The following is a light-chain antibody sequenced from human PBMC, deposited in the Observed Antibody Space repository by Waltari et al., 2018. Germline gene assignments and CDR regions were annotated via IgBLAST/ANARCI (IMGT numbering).Light chain of an antibody. J-gene: IGLJ2*01. CDR3: MIWRSGASE. CDR1: SVVNFANHR. Sequence: ALLTQPSSLSAYPRALARLTSTLPSVVNFANHRISWYQQNPGSPPQYLLRYKSDPDKQQGSGVPSRFSGSKDASANAGILLISGLQSEDEADYYCMIWRSGASEFGGGTKLTVL. V-gene: IGLV5-45*03. CDR2: YKSDPDK.